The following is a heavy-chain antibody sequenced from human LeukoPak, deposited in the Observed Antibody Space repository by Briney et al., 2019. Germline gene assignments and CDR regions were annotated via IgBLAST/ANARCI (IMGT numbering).Heavy chain of an antibody. D-gene: IGHD3-22*01. CDR1: GFTFSSYW. V-gene: IGHV3-7*04. Sequence: GGSLRLSCAASGFTFSSYWMSWVRQAPGKGREWVANIKQDGSEKYYVDSVKGRFTISRDNAKNSLYLQMNSLRAEDTAVYYCARDSYDSSGYYGYYYYGMDVWGQGTTVTVSS. J-gene: IGHJ6*02. CDR2: IKQDGSEK. CDR3: ARDSYDSSGYYGYYYYGMDV.